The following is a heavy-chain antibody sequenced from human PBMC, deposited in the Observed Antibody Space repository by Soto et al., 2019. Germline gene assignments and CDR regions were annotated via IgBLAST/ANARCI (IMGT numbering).Heavy chain of an antibody. CDR1: GGSFSGYY. Sequence: QVQLQQWGAGLLKPSETLSLTCAVYGGSFSGYYWTWIRQPPGTGLEGIGEFNHSGSTNYNPSLKSRMTISVDTSKNQSSLKLASVTAADTAVYYCARDKITGLFDFWGQGTLVTVSS. J-gene: IGHJ4*02. V-gene: IGHV4-34*01. CDR3: ARDKITGLFDF. CDR2: FNHSGST. D-gene: IGHD2-8*02.